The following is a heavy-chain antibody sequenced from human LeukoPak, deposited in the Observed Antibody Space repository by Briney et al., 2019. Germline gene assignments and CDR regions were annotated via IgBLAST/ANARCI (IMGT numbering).Heavy chain of an antibody. CDR2: ISSSGSTI. J-gene: IGHJ6*04. Sequence: GGSLRLSCSASGFTLSDYVMHWVRQAPGKGLEWVSYISSSGSTIYYADSVKGRFTISRDNAKNSLYLQMNSLRAEDTAVYYCASTVMVRGVIHRGLDVWGKGTTVTISS. D-gene: IGHD3-10*01. CDR1: GFTLSDYV. V-gene: IGHV3-48*03. CDR3: ASTVMVRGVIHRGLDV.